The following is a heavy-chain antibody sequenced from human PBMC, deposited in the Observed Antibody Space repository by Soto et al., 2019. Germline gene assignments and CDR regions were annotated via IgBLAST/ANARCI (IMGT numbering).Heavy chain of an antibody. CDR2: MNPNSGHT. D-gene: IGHD2-2*01. CDR3: ASDMSTT. V-gene: IGHV1-8*01. J-gene: IGHJ5*02. CDR1: GYTSTSHD. Sequence: QVQLVQSGAEVKKPGASVKVSCKASGYTSTSHDINWIRQTTGQGLEWMGWMNPNSGHTNYAQKFQGRVTMTRDTSINTAYMELTNLRSEDTAIYYCASDMSTTWGQGTLVTVSS.